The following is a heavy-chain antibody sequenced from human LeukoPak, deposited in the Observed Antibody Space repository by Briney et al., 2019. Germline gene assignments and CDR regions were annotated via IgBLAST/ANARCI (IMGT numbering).Heavy chain of an antibody. CDR1: GGSVSSGSSF. V-gene: IGHV4-61*01. D-gene: IGHD3-22*01. CDR2: IYHSGNT. CDR3: ARDRNYCDSSGYYFAN. J-gene: IGHJ4*02. Sequence: SETLSLTCTVSGGSVSSGSSFWSWIRQPPGKGLEWIGYIYHSGNTNYNPSLKSRVTISVDTSKSQLSLKLNSVTAADTAVYYCARDRNYCDSSGYYFANWGQGTLVTVSS.